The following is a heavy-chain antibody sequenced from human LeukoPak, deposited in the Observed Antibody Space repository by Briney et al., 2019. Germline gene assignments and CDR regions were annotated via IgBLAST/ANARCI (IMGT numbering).Heavy chain of an antibody. Sequence: LRLSCAASGFTFDDYAMHWVRQAPGKGLEWVSSISWNSGSIGYADSVKGRFTISRDNAENSLYLQMNSLRAEDTALYYCAKGYCSSTTCYTSYWGQGTLVTVSS. CDR2: ISWNSGSI. V-gene: IGHV3-9*01. CDR1: GFTFDDYA. CDR3: AKGYCSSTTCYTSY. J-gene: IGHJ4*02. D-gene: IGHD2-2*02.